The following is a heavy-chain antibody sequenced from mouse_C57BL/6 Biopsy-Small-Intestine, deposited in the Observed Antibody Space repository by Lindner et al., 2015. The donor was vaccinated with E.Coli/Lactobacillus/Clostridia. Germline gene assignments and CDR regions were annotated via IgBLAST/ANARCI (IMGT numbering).Heavy chain of an antibody. CDR2: IWTVGRT. J-gene: IGHJ3*01. V-gene: IGHV2-6*01. D-gene: IGHD2-3*01. CDR1: VLIISFG. CDR3: ASARGDGSFAY. Sequence: QLQESGPGPGGALTEPVHHMHCLWVLIISFGVDWVRQSPGKGLEWLGVIWTVGRTNYNSALKSRLSISKDNSKSQVFLKMDSLQTDDTAMYYCASARGDGSFAYWGQGTLVTVSA.